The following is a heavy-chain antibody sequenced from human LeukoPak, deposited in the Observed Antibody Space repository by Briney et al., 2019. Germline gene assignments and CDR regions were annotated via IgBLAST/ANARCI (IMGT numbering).Heavy chain of an antibody. Sequence: ASVKVSCKTSGYSFTGYYIHWVRQAPGQGLEWMGWINPNSGGTNYPQKFQDRVTMTRDTSISTAYMELSRLRSDDTAVYYCARGSLHGNYVDYWGQGTLVTVSS. CDR1: GYSFTGYY. J-gene: IGHJ4*02. CDR3: ARGSLHGNYVDY. D-gene: IGHD3-22*01. CDR2: INPNSGGT. V-gene: IGHV1-2*02.